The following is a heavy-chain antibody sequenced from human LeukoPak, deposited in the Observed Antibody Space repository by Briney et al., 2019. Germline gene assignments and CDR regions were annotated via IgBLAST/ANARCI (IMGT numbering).Heavy chain of an antibody. CDR3: AGSASSGWPYYFHY. D-gene: IGHD6-25*01. V-gene: IGHV4-4*07. Sequence: PSETLSLTCTVSGGSFSSYYWNWVRQPAGKGLEWVGRIYSSGSNNYNPSLKSRVTKPVDKSKNQASLKLGPVTAGDTAGNFWAGSASSGWPYYFHYWGQGALVSVS. CDR2: IYSSGSN. J-gene: IGHJ4*02. CDR1: GGSFSSYY.